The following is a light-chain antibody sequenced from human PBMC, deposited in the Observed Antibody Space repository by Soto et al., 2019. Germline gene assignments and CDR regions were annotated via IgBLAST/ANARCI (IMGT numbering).Light chain of an antibody. V-gene: IGKV1-8*01. CDR2: AAS. Sequence: IQMTQSPSTLSASVGDRVTITCRASQGISSYLAWYQQKPGKAPKLLIYAASTLQSGVPSRFSGSGSGTDFTLTISCLQSEDFATYYCQQYYSYPLTFGPGTKVDIK. CDR3: QQYYSYPLT. CDR1: QGISSY. J-gene: IGKJ3*01.